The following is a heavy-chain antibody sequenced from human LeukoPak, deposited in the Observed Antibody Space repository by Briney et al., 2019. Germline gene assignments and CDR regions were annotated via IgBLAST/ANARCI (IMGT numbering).Heavy chain of an antibody. J-gene: IGHJ4*02. CDR3: ARVARGRRPNSGNCDY. V-gene: IGHV4-31*03. D-gene: IGHD5-12*01. Sequence: SQTLSLTCTVSGGSISSGGYYWRWIRQHPGKGLEWIGYIYYSGSTYYNPSLKSRVTISVDTSKNQFSLKLSSVTAADTAVYYCARVARGRRPNSGNCDYWGQGTLVTVSS. CDR1: GGSISSGGYY. CDR2: IYYSGST.